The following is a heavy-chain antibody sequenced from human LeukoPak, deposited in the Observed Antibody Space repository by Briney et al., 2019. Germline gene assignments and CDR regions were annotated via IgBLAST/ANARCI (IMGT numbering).Heavy chain of an antibody. V-gene: IGHV1-18*01. CDR2: ISAYNGNT. J-gene: IGHJ4*02. Sequence: GASVKVSCKASGYTFTSCAISWVRQAPGQGLEWMGWISAYNGNTNYAQKFQGRVTMTRDTSISTAYMDLSRLRSDDTAVYYCARDERYDSSGYPFDYWDQGTLVTVSS. CDR1: GYTFTSCA. CDR3: ARDERYDSSGYPFDY. D-gene: IGHD3-22*01.